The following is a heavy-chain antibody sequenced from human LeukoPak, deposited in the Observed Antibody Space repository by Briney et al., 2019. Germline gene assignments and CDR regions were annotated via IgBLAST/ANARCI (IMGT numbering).Heavy chain of an antibody. J-gene: IGHJ4*02. V-gene: IGHV3-7*01. CDR1: GFTFSSYW. CDR3: AGGRDVYRY. D-gene: IGHD5-24*01. CDR2: IKQDGSGK. Sequence: GGSLRLSCAASGFTFSSYWMTWVRQAPGKGLEWVANIKQDGSGKYYVDSVKGRFTISRDNAKNPLYLQMNSLRAEDTAVYYCAGGRDVYRYWGQGTLVTVSS.